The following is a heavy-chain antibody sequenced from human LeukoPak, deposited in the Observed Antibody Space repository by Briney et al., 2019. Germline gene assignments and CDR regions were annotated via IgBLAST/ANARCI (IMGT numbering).Heavy chain of an antibody. D-gene: IGHD4-17*01. CDR1: GFTFDDYA. J-gene: IGHJ4*02. CDR2: ISWNSGSI. Sequence: GRSLRLSCAASGFTFDDYAMHWVRQAPGEGLEWVSGISWNSGSIGYADSVKGRFTISRDNAKNSLYLQMNSLRAEDTALYYCAKDMGYGDYGSLGYWGQGTLVTVSS. CDR3: AKDMGYGDYGSLGY. V-gene: IGHV3-9*01.